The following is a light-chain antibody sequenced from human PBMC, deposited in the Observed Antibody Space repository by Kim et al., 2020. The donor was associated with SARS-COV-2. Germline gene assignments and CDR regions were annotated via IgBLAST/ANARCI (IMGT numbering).Light chain of an antibody. V-gene: IGKV3-11*01. J-gene: IGKJ4*01. CDR3: QQRGNWPPALT. CDR2: DAS. CDR1: HSVRIS. Sequence: PGEDATHTCRDSHSVRISLAWYQQTPGQAPRLLIYDASIRATGIPDRFSGSGSGTDFTLTIGSLEPRDFAIYYCQQRGNWPPALTFGGGTKVDIK.